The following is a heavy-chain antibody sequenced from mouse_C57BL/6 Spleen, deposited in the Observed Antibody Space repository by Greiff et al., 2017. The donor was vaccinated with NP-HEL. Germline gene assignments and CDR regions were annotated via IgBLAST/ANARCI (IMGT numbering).Heavy chain of an antibody. CDR2: IDPSDSYT. CDR1: GYTFTSYW. V-gene: IGHV1-69*01. Sequence: VQLQQPGAELVMPGASVKLSCKASGYTFTSYWMHWVKQRPGQGLEWIGEIDPSDSYTNYNQKFKGKSTLTVDKSSSTAYMQLSSLTSEDSAVYYCARYSPGAYYAMDYWGQGTSVTVSS. CDR3: ARYSPGAYYAMDY. J-gene: IGHJ4*01.